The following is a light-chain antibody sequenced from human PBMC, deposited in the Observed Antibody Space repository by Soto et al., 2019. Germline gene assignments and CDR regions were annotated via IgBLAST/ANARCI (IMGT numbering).Light chain of an antibody. J-gene: IGKJ1*01. V-gene: IGKV3-20*01. Sequence: EIVMTQSPATLSVSPGDRVTLSCRASQRVYSSYLAWYQQRPGQAPRLLFYDASIRATGIPDRFSGSGSGTDFSLTISRLEPEDFAVYYCHQYASSPWTFGQGTKVDI. CDR1: QRVYSSY. CDR2: DAS. CDR3: HQYASSPWT.